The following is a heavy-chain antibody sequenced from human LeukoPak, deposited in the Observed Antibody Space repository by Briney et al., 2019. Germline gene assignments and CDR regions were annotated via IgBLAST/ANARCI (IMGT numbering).Heavy chain of an antibody. Sequence: GGSLRLSCAASGFMFSSNWMSWVRLAPGKGLEWVANIKEDGTETYYVDSVKGRFTISRDNSKNTLYLQMNSLRAEDTAVYYCARGYSYGVTYCGGDCYREKFDYWGQGTLVTVSS. CDR3: ARGYSYGVTYCGGDCYREKFDY. V-gene: IGHV3-7*04. CDR1: GFMFSSNW. D-gene: IGHD2-21*02. J-gene: IGHJ4*02. CDR2: IKEDGTET.